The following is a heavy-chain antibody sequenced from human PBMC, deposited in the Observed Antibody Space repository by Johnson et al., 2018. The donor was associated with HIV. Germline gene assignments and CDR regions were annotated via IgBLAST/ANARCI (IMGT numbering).Heavy chain of an antibody. J-gene: IGHJ3*02. V-gene: IGHV3-33*06. CDR3: AKDHPQMATIVGAFDI. Sequence: QMQLVESGGGVVQPGRSLRLSCAASGFTFSSYGMHWVRQAPGKGLEWVAVIWYDGSNKYYADSVKGRFTISRDNSKNTLYLQMNSLRAEDTAVYYCAKDHPQMATIVGAFDIWGQGTMVTVSS. CDR2: IWYDGSNK. CDR1: GFTFSSYG. D-gene: IGHD5-24*01.